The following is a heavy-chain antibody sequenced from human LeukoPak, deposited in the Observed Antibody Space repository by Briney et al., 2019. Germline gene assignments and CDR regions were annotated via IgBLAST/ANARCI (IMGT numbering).Heavy chain of an antibody. V-gene: IGHV1-46*01. CDR1: GYTFTGYY. CDR2: INPSGGST. J-gene: IGHJ6*02. Sequence: ASVKVSCKASGYTFTGYYMHWVRQAPGQGLEWMGIINPSGGSTSYAQKFQGRVTMTRDTSTSTVYMELSSLRSEDTAVYYCARVLLTGGYYDYYCGMDVWGQGTTVTVSS. CDR3: ARVLLTGGYYDYYCGMDV. D-gene: IGHD7-27*01.